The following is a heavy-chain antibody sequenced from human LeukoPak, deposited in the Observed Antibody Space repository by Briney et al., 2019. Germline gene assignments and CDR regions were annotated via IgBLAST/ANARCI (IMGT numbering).Heavy chain of an antibody. D-gene: IGHD3-10*01. CDR3: AGIRITMVRGAPLGAFDI. CDR1: GGSISSSNW. CDR2: MYHSWST. V-gene: IGHV4-4*02. J-gene: IGHJ3*02. Sequence: PSETLSLTCAVSGGSISSSNWWSLVRQPPGKGLGWIGEMYHSWSTNYNPSLKSRVTISVDKSKNQFSLKLSSVTAADTAVYYCAGIRITMVRGAPLGAFDIWGQGTMVTVSS.